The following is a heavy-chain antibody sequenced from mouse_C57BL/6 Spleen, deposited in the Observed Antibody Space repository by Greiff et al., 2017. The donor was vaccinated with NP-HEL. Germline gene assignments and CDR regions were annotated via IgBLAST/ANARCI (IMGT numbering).Heavy chain of an antibody. V-gene: IGHV5-4*03. D-gene: IGHD1-1*01. CDR3: ARAHYYGSSYGGWFAY. Sequence: EVKLVESGGGLVKPGGSLKLSCAASGFTFSSYAMSWVRQTPEKRLEWVATISDGGSYTYYPDNVKGRFTISRDNAKNTLYLQMSHLKSEDTAMYYCARAHYYGSSYGGWFAYWGQGTLVTVSA. CDR2: ISDGGSYT. J-gene: IGHJ3*01. CDR1: GFTFSSYA.